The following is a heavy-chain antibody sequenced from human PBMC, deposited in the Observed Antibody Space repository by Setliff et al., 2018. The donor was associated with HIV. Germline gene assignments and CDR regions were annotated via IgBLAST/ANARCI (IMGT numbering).Heavy chain of an antibody. CDR2: IYPGDSDI. D-gene: IGHD3-9*01. V-gene: IGHV5-51*01. J-gene: IGHJ4*02. Sequence: PGESLKISCKGSEYSFTNNWIGWVRQMPGKGLEWMGIIYPGDSDIRYSPSFQGQVTISADKAISTAYLQWSSLKASDTAMYYCTRRRRAPGTGDLEAYWGQGTLVTVSS. CDR1: EYSFTNNW. CDR3: TRRRRAPGTGDLEAY.